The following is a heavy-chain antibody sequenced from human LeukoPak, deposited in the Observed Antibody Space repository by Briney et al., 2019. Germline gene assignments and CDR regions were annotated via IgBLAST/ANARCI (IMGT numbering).Heavy chain of an antibody. Sequence: SENLSLTCTVSGGSMSAFFWTWIRQPPGMRLEWIGYIHTSGSTNYNPSLKSRVTMSVDTSKNQFSLKLTSVTAADTALYYCAREGSSDFFDSWGLGTLVTVSS. D-gene: IGHD3-22*01. CDR1: GGSMSAFF. CDR2: IHTSGST. V-gene: IGHV4-4*08. J-gene: IGHJ4*02. CDR3: AREGSSDFFDS.